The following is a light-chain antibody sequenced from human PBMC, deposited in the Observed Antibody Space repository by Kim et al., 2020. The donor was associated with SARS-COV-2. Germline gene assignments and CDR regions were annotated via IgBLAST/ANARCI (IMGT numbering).Light chain of an antibody. CDR1: QSVISNY. J-gene: IGKJ4*01. Sequence: SPGESATHSCRASQSVISNYLAWYQQKPGQAPRLVIYGASSRATGIPDRFSGSGSGTDFTLTISRLEPEDFAVYYCQQYGSSSLTFGGGTKVDIK. V-gene: IGKV3-20*01. CDR2: GAS. CDR3: QQYGSSSLT.